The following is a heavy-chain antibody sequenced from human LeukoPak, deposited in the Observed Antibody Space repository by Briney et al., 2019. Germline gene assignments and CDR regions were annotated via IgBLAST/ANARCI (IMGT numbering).Heavy chain of an antibody. J-gene: IGHJ4*02. V-gene: IGHV3-7*01. D-gene: IGHD3-22*01. CDR1: NFTVTRED. CDR3: AGGGDYYDSSGYYYMVY. CDR2: IKQDGSEK. Sequence: GGSLRLSCAASNFTVTREDMTSVRQAPGKGLEWVANIKQDGSEKYYVDSVKGRFTISRDNAKNSLYLQMNSLRAEDTAVYYCAGGGDYYDSSGYYYMVYWGQGTLVTVSS.